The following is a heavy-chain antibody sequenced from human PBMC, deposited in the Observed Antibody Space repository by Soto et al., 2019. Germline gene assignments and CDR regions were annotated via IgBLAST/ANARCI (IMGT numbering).Heavy chain of an antibody. CDR3: ARLVGATGDDY. Sequence: SETLSLTCAVYGGSFGGYYWSWIRQPPGKGLEWIGEINHSGSTNYNPSLKSRVTISVDTSKNQFSLKLSSVTAADTAVYYCARLVGATGDDYWGQGTLVTASS. J-gene: IGHJ4*02. D-gene: IGHD1-26*01. CDR2: INHSGST. CDR1: GGSFGGYY. V-gene: IGHV4-34*01.